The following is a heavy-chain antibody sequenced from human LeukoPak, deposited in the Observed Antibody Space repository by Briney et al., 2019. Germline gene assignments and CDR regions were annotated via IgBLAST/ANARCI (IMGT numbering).Heavy chain of an antibody. V-gene: IGHV3-23*01. CDR3: TGGGGGGCSSSSCSNLFDD. CDR1: GLTFSNHD. D-gene: IGHD2-2*01. J-gene: IGHJ4*02. Sequence: GGSLRLSCAASGLTFSNHDMSWVRQAPGKGLERVSVISGSDGTTYYADSVKGRFTISRDISKNTLYLQMNSLRVEDTAVYYCTGGGGGGCSSSSCSNLFDDWGQGTLVTVSS. CDR2: ISGSDGTT.